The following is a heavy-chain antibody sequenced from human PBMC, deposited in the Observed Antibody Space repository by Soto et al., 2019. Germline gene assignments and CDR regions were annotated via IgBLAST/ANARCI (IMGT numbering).Heavy chain of an antibody. V-gene: IGHV3-48*02. CDR2: ISPRGDNI. CDR1: GFSLANFP. CDR3: VKCPHTNIGWSYYFDY. J-gene: IGHJ4*02. Sequence: AGGSLRLSCVASGFSLANFPMNWVRQTPGKGLEWISYISPRGDNIYYAEPVKGRFTISRDNARNSLFLQMNSLRDEDAALYSCVKCPHTNIGWSYYFDYWGQGVPVTVSS. D-gene: IGHD6-19*01.